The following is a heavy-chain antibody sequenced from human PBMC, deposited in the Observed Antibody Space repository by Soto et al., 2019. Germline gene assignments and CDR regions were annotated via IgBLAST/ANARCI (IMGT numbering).Heavy chain of an antibody. CDR3: ARDLMVVAATPPTNWFDP. CDR1: GYTFTGYY. CDR2: INPNSGGT. V-gene: IGHV1-2*02. Sequence: ASVKVSCKASGYTFTGYYMHWVRQAPGQGLEWMGWINPNSGGTNYAQKFQGRVTMTRDTSISTAYMELSRLRSDDTAVYYCARDLMVVAATPPTNWFDPWGQGTLVTVSS. D-gene: IGHD2-15*01. J-gene: IGHJ5*02.